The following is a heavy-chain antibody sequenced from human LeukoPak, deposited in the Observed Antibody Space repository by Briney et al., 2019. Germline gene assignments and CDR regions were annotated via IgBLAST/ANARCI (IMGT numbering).Heavy chain of an antibody. CDR3: AHFRSGHVSGYYYYGMDV. Sequence: TLSLTCTVSGASINYYYWSWIRQPPGKALEWLALIYWNDDKRYSPSLKSRLTITKDTSKNQVVLTMTNMDPVDTATYYCAHFRSGHVSGYYYYGMDVWGQGTTVTVSS. CDR2: IYWNDDK. V-gene: IGHV2-5*01. J-gene: IGHJ6*02. CDR1: GASINYYYW. D-gene: IGHD6-19*01.